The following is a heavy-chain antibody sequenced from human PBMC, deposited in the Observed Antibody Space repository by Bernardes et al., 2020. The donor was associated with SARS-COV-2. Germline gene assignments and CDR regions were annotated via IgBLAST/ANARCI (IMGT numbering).Heavy chain of an antibody. CDR3: AKEWDTVPGNAFDI. CDR2: ISGSGGST. Sequence: GGSLRLSCAASGFIFSSYAMSWVRQAPGKGLEWVSGISGSGGSTYYADSVKGRFTISRDNSENTLYLQMNSLRVEDTAVYYCAKEWDTVPGNAFDIWGHGTLVTVSS. CDR1: GFIFSSYA. D-gene: IGHD2-8*01. V-gene: IGHV3-23*01. J-gene: IGHJ3*02.